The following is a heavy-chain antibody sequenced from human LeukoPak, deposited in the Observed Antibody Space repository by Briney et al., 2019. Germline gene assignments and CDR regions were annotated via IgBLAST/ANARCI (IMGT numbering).Heavy chain of an antibody. CDR3: ARHEDPWGYFDY. Sequence: PSETLSLTXTVSGGSINRSSYYWGGIRQPPGKGLEWIATVYYTGTTYYNPSLKSRVIISADTSKNQFSLKLSSVTAADTAVYFCARHEDPWGYFDYWGQGTLVTVSS. CDR2: VYYTGTT. D-gene: IGHD3-16*01. CDR1: GGSINRSSYY. V-gene: IGHV4-39*01. J-gene: IGHJ4*02.